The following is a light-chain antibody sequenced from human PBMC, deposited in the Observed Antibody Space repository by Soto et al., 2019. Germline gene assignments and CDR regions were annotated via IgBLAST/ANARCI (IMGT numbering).Light chain of an antibody. CDR1: QSVSSN. CDR3: QQYNNWPPYT. CDR2: GAS. Sequence: EIVMTQSPATLSVSPGERTTLSCRASQSVSSNFAWYQQKPGQAPRLLIYGASTRATGIPARFSGSGSGTEFTLTISSLQSEDFAVYHCQQYNNWPPYTFGQGNKLEIK. J-gene: IGKJ2*01. V-gene: IGKV3-15*01.